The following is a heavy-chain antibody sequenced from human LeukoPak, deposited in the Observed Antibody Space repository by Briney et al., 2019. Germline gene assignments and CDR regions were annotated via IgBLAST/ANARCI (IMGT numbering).Heavy chain of an antibody. D-gene: IGHD3-22*01. CDR3: AKVLGYYDSSGYSNFDY. V-gene: IGHV3-23*01. CDR2: ISGSGGST. CDR1: GFTFSSYA. Sequence: GGSLRLSCAASGFTFSSYAMSWVRQAPGKGLEWVLAISGSGGSTYYADSVKGRFTISRDNSKNTLYLQMNSLRAEDTAVYYCAKVLGYYDSSGYSNFDYWGQGTLVTVSS. J-gene: IGHJ4*02.